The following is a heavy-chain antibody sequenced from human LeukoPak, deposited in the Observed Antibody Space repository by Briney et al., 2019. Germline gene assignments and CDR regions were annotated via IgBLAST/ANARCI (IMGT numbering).Heavy chain of an antibody. J-gene: IGHJ4*02. V-gene: IGHV3-7*04. CDR2: TKQDGSKK. D-gene: IGHD5-24*01. CDR3: TRVGYIDEGIDY. Sequence: GGSLRLSCVASGFPFSSYWMTWVRQAPGKGLEWVANTKQDGSKKSYVDSVKGRFTISRDNAKNSLYLQMNSLRAEDTAIYYCTRVGYIDEGIDYWGQGTLVTVSS. CDR1: GFPFSSYW.